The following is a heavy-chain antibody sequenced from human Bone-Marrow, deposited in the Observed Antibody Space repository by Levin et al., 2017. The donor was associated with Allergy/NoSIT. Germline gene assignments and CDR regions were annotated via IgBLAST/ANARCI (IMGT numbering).Heavy chain of an antibody. CDR2: ISAYNGNT. CDR3: ARVGVTTSSGNYYYYYYMDV. D-gene: IGHD4-11*01. CDR1: GYTFTSYG. V-gene: IGHV1-18*01. Sequence: ASVKVSCKASGYTFTSYGISWVRQAPGQGLEWMGWISAYNGNTNYAQKLQGRVTMTTDTSTSTAYMELRSLRSDDTAVYYCARVGVTTSSGNYYYYYYMDVWGKGTTVTVSS. J-gene: IGHJ6*03.